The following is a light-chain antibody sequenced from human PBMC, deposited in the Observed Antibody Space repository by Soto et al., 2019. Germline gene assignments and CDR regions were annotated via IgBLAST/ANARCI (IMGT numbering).Light chain of an antibody. CDR3: CSFAGDNNVV. CDR2: EGS. V-gene: IGLV2-23*01. CDR1: SSDVGSYSL. J-gene: IGLJ2*01. Sequence: QSVLTQPASVSGSPGQSITLSCTGTSSDVGSYSLVAWYQQHPGKAPKVMIYEGSKRPSGVSNRFSGSKSGNTASLTISGLQAEDEADYYCCSFAGDNNVVFGGGTKLTVL.